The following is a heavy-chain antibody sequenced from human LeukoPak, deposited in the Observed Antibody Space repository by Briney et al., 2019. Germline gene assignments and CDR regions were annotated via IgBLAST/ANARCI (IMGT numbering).Heavy chain of an antibody. CDR1: GYTFTSYY. Sequence: GASVKVSCKASGYTFTSYYIHWVRQAPGQGLEWMGLINPSGGSTNYAQKFQGRVTMTRDTSTSTAYMELSSLRSEDTAVYYCARVRRELRDDDAFDIWGQGTMVTVSS. V-gene: IGHV1-46*01. D-gene: IGHD1-26*01. J-gene: IGHJ3*02. CDR3: ARVRRELRDDDAFDI. CDR2: INPSGGST.